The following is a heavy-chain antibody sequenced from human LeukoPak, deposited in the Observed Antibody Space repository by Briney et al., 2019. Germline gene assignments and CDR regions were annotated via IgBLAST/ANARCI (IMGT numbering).Heavy chain of an antibody. CDR3: ARTYYYDSSGYLNHWFDP. V-gene: IGHV4-59*08. CDR1: GGSISSYY. D-gene: IGHD3-22*01. J-gene: IGHJ5*02. Sequence: SETLSLTCTVSGGSISSYYWSWIRQPPGKGLEWIGYIYYSGSTNYNPSLKSRVTMSVATSKNQCSLKLSSVTAADTAVYHCARTYYYDSSGYLNHWFDPWGQGTLVTVSS. CDR2: IYYSGST.